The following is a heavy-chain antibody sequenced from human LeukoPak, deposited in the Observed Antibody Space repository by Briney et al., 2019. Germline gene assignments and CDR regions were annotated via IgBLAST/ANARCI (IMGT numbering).Heavy chain of an antibody. V-gene: IGHV3-9*01. Sequence: GRSLRLSCAASGVTFDNYDMHWVRQAPGKGLEWVSGITWNSGGIGYADPVKGRFTISRDNAKNSLYLQMNSLRAEDTALYYCAKGYGDYYYYYGMDVWGLGTTVTVS. D-gene: IGHD4-17*01. CDR2: ITWNSGGI. J-gene: IGHJ6*02. CDR3: AKGYGDYYYYYGMDV. CDR1: GVTFDNYD.